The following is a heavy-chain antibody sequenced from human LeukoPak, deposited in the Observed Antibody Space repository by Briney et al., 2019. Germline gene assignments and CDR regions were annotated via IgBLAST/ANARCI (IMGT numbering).Heavy chain of an antibody. D-gene: IGHD5-18*01. Sequence: GGSLRLSCAASGFTFSSYGMRWVRQAPGKGLDWVAVISNDGSKKYYADSVKGRFTISRDNSKNTLSLQVSSLRAEDTAVYYCAKDRYSYAFEYSDSWGQGTLVTVSS. CDR1: GFTFSSYG. CDR2: ISNDGSKK. J-gene: IGHJ4*02. CDR3: AKDRYSYAFEYSDS. V-gene: IGHV3-30*18.